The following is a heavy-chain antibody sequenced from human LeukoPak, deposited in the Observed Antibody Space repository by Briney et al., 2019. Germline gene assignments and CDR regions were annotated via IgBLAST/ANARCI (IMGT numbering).Heavy chain of an antibody. D-gene: IGHD2-21*02. J-gene: IGHJ4*02. Sequence: PGGSLRLSCAASGFTFSSYEMNWVRQAPGKGLEWVSSISTSGTTISYADSVKGRFTVSRDNAKNSLYLQMNSLRAEDTAVYYCARSAVTAVDYWGQGTLVTVSS. CDR3: ARSAVTAVDY. V-gene: IGHV3-48*03. CDR1: GFTFSSYE. CDR2: ISTSGTTI.